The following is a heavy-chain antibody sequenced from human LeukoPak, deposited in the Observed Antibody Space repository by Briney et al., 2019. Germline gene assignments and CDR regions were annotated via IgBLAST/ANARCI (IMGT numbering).Heavy chain of an antibody. V-gene: IGHV4-31*03. CDR2: IYYSGST. CDR1: GGSISSGGYY. Sequence: SSETLSLTCTVSGGSISSGGYYWSWIRQHPGKGLEWIGYIYYSGSTYYNPSLKSRVTISLDTSKNQFPLKLSSVTAADTAVYYCARTEDSYYYDSRGSDNWFDPWGQGTLVTVSS. J-gene: IGHJ5*02. D-gene: IGHD3-22*01. CDR3: ARTEDSYYYDSRGSDNWFDP.